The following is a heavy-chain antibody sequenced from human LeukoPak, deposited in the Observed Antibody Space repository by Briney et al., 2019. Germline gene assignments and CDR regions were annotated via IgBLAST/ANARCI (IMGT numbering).Heavy chain of an antibody. J-gene: IGHJ4*02. V-gene: IGHV1-18*01. CDR3: AKEKEDTSSFDH. CDR1: GYTFTTFG. CDR2: INTYNDKT. Sequence: GASVKVSCKTSGYTFTTFGVSWVRRAPGQGLEWMGWINTYNDKTNYARKFQGRVTMTTDTSTNTVYMELRSLRSDDTAMYYCAKEKEDTSSFDHWGQGTLVAVSS. D-gene: IGHD2-15*01.